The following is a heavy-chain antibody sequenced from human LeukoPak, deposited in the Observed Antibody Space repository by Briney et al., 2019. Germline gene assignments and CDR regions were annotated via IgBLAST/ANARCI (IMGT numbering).Heavy chain of an antibody. D-gene: IGHD6-13*01. J-gene: IGHJ4*02. CDR2: INHSGST. Sequence: PSETLSLTCAVYGGSFSGYYWSWIRQPPGKGLEWIGEINHSGSTNYNPSLKSRVTISVDTSKNQFSLKLSSVTAADTAVYYCARDFFEAAAGTWDPSYWGQGTLVTVSS. V-gene: IGHV4-34*01. CDR3: ARDFFEAAAGTWDPSY. CDR1: GGSFSGYY.